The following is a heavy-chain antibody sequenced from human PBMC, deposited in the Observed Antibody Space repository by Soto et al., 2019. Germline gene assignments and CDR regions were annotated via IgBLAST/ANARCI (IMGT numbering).Heavy chain of an antibody. D-gene: IGHD3-22*01. CDR2: IYPGDSDT. Sequence: GESLKISCKGSGYSFTSYWIGWVRQMPGKGLEWMGIIYPGDSDTRYSPSFQGQVTISRDNSKNTLYLQMNSLRAEDTAVYYCAKGSPYYYDSSGYLGTLYGMDVWGQGTTVTVSS. J-gene: IGHJ6*02. V-gene: IGHV5-51*01. CDR1: GYSFTSYW. CDR3: AKGSPYYYDSSGYLGTLYGMDV.